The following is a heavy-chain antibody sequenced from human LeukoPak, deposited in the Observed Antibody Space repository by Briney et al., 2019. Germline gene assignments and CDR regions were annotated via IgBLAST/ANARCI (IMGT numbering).Heavy chain of an antibody. Sequence: GGPVNASCNPSGHTFTRYYTHWVGQSPRQGREGMGWINRNSGGRNSEQTFQGRVTMTKDTSTRTVYMELSSLRSEDTAVYYCARDGPRIAALGEDFDYWGQGTLVTVSS. D-gene: IGHD6-6*01. J-gene: IGHJ4*02. CDR1: GHTFTRYY. CDR2: INRNSGGR. V-gene: IGHV1-2*02. CDR3: ARDGPRIAALGEDFDY.